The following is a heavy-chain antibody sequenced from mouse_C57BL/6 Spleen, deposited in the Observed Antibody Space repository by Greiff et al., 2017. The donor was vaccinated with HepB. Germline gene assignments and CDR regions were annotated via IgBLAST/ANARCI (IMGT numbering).Heavy chain of an antibody. CDR1: GYSFTSYY. D-gene: IGHD3-2*02. V-gene: IGHV1-66*01. CDR2: IYPGSGNT. J-gene: IGHJ4*01. Sequence: VQLQESGPELVKPGASVKISCKASGYSFTSYYIHWVKQRPGQGLEWIGWIYPGSGNTKYNEKFKGKATLTADTSSSTAYMQLSSLTSEDSAVYYCAINQLRLHAMDYWGQGASVTVSS. CDR3: AINQLRLHAMDY.